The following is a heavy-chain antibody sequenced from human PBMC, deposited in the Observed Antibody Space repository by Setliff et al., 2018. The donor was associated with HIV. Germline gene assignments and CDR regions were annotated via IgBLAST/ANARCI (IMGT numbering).Heavy chain of an antibody. CDR2: MNPKSGNS. V-gene: IGHV1-8*02. J-gene: IGHJ4*02. CDR3: ARCRYSSGLTDY. Sequence: ASVKVSCKASRYTFSNYDINWVRQATGQGLEWMGWMNPKSGNSGHAQKFQGRITMTSNTSITTAYMELISLKSEDTAVYYCARCRYSSGLTDYWGQGTLGTVS. CDR1: RYTFSNYD. D-gene: IGHD6-19*01.